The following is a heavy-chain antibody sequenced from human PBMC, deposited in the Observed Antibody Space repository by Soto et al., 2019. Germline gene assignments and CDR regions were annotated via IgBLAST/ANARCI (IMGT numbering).Heavy chain of an antibody. J-gene: IGHJ6*02. V-gene: IGHV1-69*13. CDR1: GGTFSSYA. CDR3: ARGQDIVLMVYDYYYYYGMDV. CDR2: IIPIFGTA. D-gene: IGHD2-8*01. Sequence: SVKVSCKASGGTFSSYAISWVRQAPGQGLEWMGGIIPIFGTANYAQKFQGRVTITADESTSTAYMELSSLRSEDTAVYYCARGQDIVLMVYDYYYYYGMDVWGQGTTVTVSS.